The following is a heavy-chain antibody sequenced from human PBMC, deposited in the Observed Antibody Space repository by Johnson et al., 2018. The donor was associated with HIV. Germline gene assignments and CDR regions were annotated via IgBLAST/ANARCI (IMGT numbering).Heavy chain of an antibody. CDR3: ARVQWLILDAFDI. Sequence: VQLVESGGGVVQPGRSLRLSCAASGFTFSSYAMHWVRQAPAKGLEWVAVISYDGSNKYYAASVKARFTISSDNSKNTLYLQMNSLRAEDTAVYYCARVQWLILDAFDIWGQGTMVTVSS. CDR1: GFTFSSYA. J-gene: IGHJ3*02. D-gene: IGHD6-19*01. CDR2: ISYDGSNK. V-gene: IGHV3-30-3*01.